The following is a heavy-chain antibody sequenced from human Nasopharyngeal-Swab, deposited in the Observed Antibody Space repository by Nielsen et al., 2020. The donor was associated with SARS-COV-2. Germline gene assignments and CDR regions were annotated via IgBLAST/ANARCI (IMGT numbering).Heavy chain of an antibody. CDR3: ARASRGTSTRTFDY. J-gene: IGHJ4*02. Sequence: GGSLRLSCAASGFTFSSYSMNWVRQAPGKGLEWVSSISSSSSYIYYADSVKGRFTISRDNAKNSLYLQMNSLRAEDTAVNYCARASRGTSTRTFDYWGQGTLVTVSS. CDR2: ISSSSSYI. CDR1: GFTFSSYS. V-gene: IGHV3-21*01. D-gene: IGHD1-1*01.